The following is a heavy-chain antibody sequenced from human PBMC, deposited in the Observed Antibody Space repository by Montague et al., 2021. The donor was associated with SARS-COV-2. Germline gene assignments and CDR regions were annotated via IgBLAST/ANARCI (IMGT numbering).Heavy chain of an antibody. Sequence: TLSLTCAVSGGSISSGGYYWSWIRQHPGKGLEWIGYIYHSGSTYYNPSLKSRVTISVDTSKNQFSLKLSSVTAADTAVYYCATTPAVYVVVLPAARGRIDYWGQGTMVTVSS. V-gene: IGHV4-31*11. CDR2: IYHSGST. CDR3: ATTPAVYVVVLPAARGRIDY. D-gene: IGHD2-2*01. CDR1: GGSISSGGYY. J-gene: IGHJ4*03.